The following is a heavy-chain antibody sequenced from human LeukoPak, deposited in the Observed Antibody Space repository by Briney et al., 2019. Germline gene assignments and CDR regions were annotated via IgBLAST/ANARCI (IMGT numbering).Heavy chain of an antibody. J-gene: IGHJ4*02. V-gene: IGHV3-23*01. Sequence: PGGSLRLSCAASGFTFSSYVMSWVRQAPGKGLEWVSVISGSGGGTYYADSVKGRFTISRDNSKKTLYLQMNSLRAEDTAVYYCARAGYYYDSSEYFDYWGQGTLVTVSS. D-gene: IGHD3-22*01. CDR3: ARAGYYYDSSEYFDY. CDR1: GFTFSSYV. CDR2: ISGSGGGT.